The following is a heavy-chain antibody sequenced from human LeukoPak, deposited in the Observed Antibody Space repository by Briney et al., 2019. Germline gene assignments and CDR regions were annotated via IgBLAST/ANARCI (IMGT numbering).Heavy chain of an antibody. CDR3: ARTDYGGNSLSAFDI. D-gene: IGHD4-23*01. CDR2: IYTSGST. Sequence: SETLSLTCTVSGVSISSYYWSWIRQPAGKGLEWIGRIYTSGSTNYNPSLKSRVTISVDTSKNQFSLKLSSVTAADTAVYYCARTDYGGNSLSAFDIWGQGTMVTVSS. J-gene: IGHJ3*02. V-gene: IGHV4-4*07. CDR1: GVSISSYY.